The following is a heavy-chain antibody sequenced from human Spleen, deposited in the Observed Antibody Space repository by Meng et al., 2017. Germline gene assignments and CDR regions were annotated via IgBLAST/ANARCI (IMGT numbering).Heavy chain of an antibody. D-gene: IGHD6-13*01. CDR3: AREYSSTFDY. J-gene: IGHJ4*02. CDR1: GESVSTISAA. Sequence: QIQLKHSGPGLVKPSQTPSLTCAISGESVSTISAAWNWIRQSPSRGLEWLGRTYYRSKWYNDCAVSVKSRITINADTSKNQFSLQLNSVTPEDTAVYYCAREYSSTFDYWGQGTLVTVSS. V-gene: IGHV6-1*01. CDR2: TYYRSKWYN.